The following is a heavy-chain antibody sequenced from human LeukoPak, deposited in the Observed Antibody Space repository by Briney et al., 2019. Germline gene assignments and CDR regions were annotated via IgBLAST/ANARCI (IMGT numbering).Heavy chain of an antibody. Sequence: GGSLRLSCAASEFTFINHVMNWVRQAPGKGLEWVSGISGSGRSTYYADSVKGRFTISRDNSRNTLHLQMNSLRAEDTAVYYCAKDKSSSSGWYYFDYWGQGTLVTVSS. CDR3: AKDKSSSSGWYYFDY. J-gene: IGHJ4*02. D-gene: IGHD6-19*01. V-gene: IGHV3-23*01. CDR1: EFTFINHV. CDR2: ISGSGRST.